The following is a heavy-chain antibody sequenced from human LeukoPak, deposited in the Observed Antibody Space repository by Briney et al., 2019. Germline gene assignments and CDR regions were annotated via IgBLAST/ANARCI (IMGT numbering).Heavy chain of an antibody. CDR2: IRYDERNK. Sequence: GGSLRLSCEASGFTFSGYAMHWVRPAPGKGLEWVAFIRYDERNKYYSDSVKGRFTISRDNSKNTLYLQMNSLRAEDTAVYYCAKDVSRILTGARNYFDSWGQGTLVTVSS. V-gene: IGHV3-30*02. CDR1: GFTFSGYA. D-gene: IGHD3-9*01. J-gene: IGHJ4*02. CDR3: AKDVSRILTGARNYFDS.